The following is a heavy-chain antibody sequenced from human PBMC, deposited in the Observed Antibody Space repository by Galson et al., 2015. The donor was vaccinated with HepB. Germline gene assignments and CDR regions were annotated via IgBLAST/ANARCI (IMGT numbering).Heavy chain of an antibody. CDR2: IIPFFNRA. Sequence: SVKVSCKASGGTFSNYGINWVRQAPGQGFEWVGGIIPFFNRANYAQKFQARVTITADKITSTAYMELSSLRSDDTAVYYCATTPRSEYSGPFDYWGQGTLVTVSS. CDR3: ATTPRSEYSGPFDY. V-gene: IGHV1-69*06. J-gene: IGHJ4*02. CDR1: GGTFSNYG. D-gene: IGHD5-12*01.